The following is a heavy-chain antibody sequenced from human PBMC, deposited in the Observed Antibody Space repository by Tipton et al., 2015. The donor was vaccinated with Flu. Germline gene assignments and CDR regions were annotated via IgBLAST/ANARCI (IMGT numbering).Heavy chain of an antibody. CDR2: IYYTGAT. Sequence: LRLSCTVSGGSITSGGYYWSWIRQQPGKGLEWVGYIYYTGATYYDPSLESRVTISADTSNNQFSLKLTSVTAADTAVYYCATTTYYYGSGSHDYWGQGTLVTVSS. J-gene: IGHJ4*02. D-gene: IGHD3-10*01. CDR3: ATTTYYYGSGSHDY. CDR1: GGSITSGGYY. V-gene: IGHV4-31*03.